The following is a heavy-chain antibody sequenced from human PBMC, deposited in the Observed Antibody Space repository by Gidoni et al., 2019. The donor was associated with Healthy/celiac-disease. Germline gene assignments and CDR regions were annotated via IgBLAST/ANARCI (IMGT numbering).Heavy chain of an antibody. Sequence: QLQLQESVPGLVRPSETLSLTCTVSGGSISSSSYYWGWIRQPPGKGLEWIGSIYYSGSTYYNPSLKSRVTISVDTSKNEFSLKLSSVTAADTAVYYCARGITMVRGYYFDYWGQGTLVTVSS. CDR1: GGSISSSSYY. CDR2: IYYSGST. CDR3: ARGITMVRGYYFDY. J-gene: IGHJ4*02. D-gene: IGHD3-10*01. V-gene: IGHV4-39*07.